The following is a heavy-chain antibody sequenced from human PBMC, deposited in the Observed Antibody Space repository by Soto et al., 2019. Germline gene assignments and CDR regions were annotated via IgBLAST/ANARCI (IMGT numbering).Heavy chain of an antibody. CDR2: ISWNSGSI. D-gene: IGHD6-19*01. CDR3: AKDMGGVAGPFDY. CDR1: GFTFDDYA. J-gene: IGHJ4*02. V-gene: IGHV3-9*01. Sequence: PGGSLRLSCAASGFTFDDYAMHWVRQAPGKGLEWVSGISWNSGSIGYADSVKGRFTISRDNAKNSLYLQMNSLRAEDTALYYCAKDMGGVAGPFDYWGQGTLVTVSS.